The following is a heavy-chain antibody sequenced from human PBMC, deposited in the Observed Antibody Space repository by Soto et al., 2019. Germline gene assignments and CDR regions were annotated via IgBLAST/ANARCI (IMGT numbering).Heavy chain of an antibody. CDR2: ISERSDRI. CDR1: GFTFSNYA. V-gene: IGHV3-23*01. CDR3: VQKRPGNNPFDY. D-gene: IGHD1-1*01. J-gene: IGHJ4*02. Sequence: PGGSLRLSCSASGFTFSNYALSWVRQAPGKGLEWVSAISERSDRIYYADSVKGRFTISRDNSKSTLYLQMNGLRADDTAVYYCVQKRPGNNPFDYWGPGTLVTVSS.